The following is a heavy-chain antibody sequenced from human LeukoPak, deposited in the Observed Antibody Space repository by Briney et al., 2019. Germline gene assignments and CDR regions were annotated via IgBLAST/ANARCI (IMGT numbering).Heavy chain of an antibody. D-gene: IGHD3-10*01. CDR1: GFTFTNYD. V-gene: IGHV3-13*04. J-gene: IGHJ3*02. CDR2: IGTAGDT. CDR3: ARFGGTDGFFDI. Sequence: PGGSLRLSCAASGFTFTNYDMHWVRQATGKGLEWVSSIGTAGDTYYLGSVKGRFTISRENAKNSLCLQMDSLRAGDTAVYYCARFGGTDGFFDIWGQGTMVTVSS.